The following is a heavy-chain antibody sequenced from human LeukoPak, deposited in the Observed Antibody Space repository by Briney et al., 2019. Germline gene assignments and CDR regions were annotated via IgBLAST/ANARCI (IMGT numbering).Heavy chain of an antibody. D-gene: IGHD3-10*01. Sequence: GGSLRLSCAASGFTVANDHMSWVRQPPGKGLEWVSTVYGGGNTAYTDSVKGRFTISRDTSKNTLLLQMNSLRAEDTAVYFCVRERFGAIVENWGQGALVIVSS. CDR1: GFTVANDH. CDR3: VRERFGAIVEN. V-gene: IGHV3-53*01. CDR2: VYGGGNT. J-gene: IGHJ4*02.